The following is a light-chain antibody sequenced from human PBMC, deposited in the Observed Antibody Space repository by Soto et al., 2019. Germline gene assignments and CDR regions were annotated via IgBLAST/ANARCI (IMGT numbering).Light chain of an antibody. CDR2: GAS. Sequence: EIVLTQSPGTLSLSPGERATLSCRASQSVSSSYLAWYQQKPGQAPRLLIYGASSRATGIPDRFSGSGSGTDFTLTISRLEPEDFAVYYCQQYGSSPVTFDQGTKLEIK. CDR3: QQYGSSPVT. V-gene: IGKV3-20*01. J-gene: IGKJ2*01. CDR1: QSVSSSY.